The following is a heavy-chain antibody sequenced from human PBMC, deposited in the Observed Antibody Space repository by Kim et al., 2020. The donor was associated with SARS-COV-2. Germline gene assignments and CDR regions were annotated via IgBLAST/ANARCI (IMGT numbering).Heavy chain of an antibody. CDR2: ISWNSGSI. D-gene: IGHD3-22*01. V-gene: IGHV3-9*01. CDR3: ATDYYDSSGSAFDI. CDR1: GFTFGDSA. Sequence: GGSLRLSCAAAGFTFGDSAMHWVRQAPGKCLEWVSGISWNSGSIGYADSVKGRLTISRDNAKNSLYLQMNSLRAEDTALYYCATDYYDSSGSAFDIWGQGTMVTVSS. J-gene: IGHJ3*02.